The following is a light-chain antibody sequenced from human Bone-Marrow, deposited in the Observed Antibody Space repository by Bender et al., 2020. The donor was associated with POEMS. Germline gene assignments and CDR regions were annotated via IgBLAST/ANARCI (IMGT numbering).Light chain of an antibody. CDR3: SSRDNSGSPLVL. V-gene: IGLV1-44*01. Sequence: QSVLTQPPSTSGTPGQRVAISCSGSNSNIGSHDVHWYQQVPGTAPKLVIYNTNQRPSGIPDRFSGSSSGNTASLTITGAQAEDEADYYCSSRDNSGSPLVLFGGGTKLTVL. CDR1: NSNIGSHD. J-gene: IGLJ3*02. CDR2: NTN.